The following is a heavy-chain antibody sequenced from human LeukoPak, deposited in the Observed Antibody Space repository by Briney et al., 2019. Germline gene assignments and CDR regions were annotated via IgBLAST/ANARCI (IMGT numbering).Heavy chain of an antibody. V-gene: IGHV4-59*08. J-gene: IGHJ4*02. Sequence: PSETLSLTCTVSGGSISSYYWSWIRQPPGEGLEWIGYIYYSGSTNYNPSLKSRVTISIDTSKNQLSLNLTSVTAADTAVYYCARGGLGGITAYSNYLFDYWGQGTLVTVSS. D-gene: IGHD4-11*01. CDR3: ARGGLGGITAYSNYLFDY. CDR1: GGSISSYY. CDR2: IYYSGST.